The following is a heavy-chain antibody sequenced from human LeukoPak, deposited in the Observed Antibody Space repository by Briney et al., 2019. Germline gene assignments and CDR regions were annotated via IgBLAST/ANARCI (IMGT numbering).Heavy chain of an antibody. J-gene: IGHJ4*02. CDR3: ARAPAGCGGTCSFDY. CDR2: IYSSGRT. CDR1: GASMSNSF. Sequence: PSETLSLTCTVSGASMSNSFWSWIRQPAGKGLEWIGRIYSSGRTNYNPSLKSRVTLSIDTPNNQFSLKLTSVTAADTALYYCARAPAGCGGTCSFDYWGQGALVTVSS. D-gene: IGHD2-15*01. V-gene: IGHV4-4*07.